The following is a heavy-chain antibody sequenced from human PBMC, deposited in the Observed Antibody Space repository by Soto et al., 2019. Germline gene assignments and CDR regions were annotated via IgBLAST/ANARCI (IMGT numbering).Heavy chain of an antibody. J-gene: IGHJ5*02. D-gene: IGHD5-12*01. CDR3: ARDTYSGYDFGL. CDR2: IPSRGRP. Sequence: QVPLRESGPGLVKPSQTLSLTCSVSGASVAGGSYYWSWVRQPPGKGLEWIGYIPSRGRPFYNPSLTSRGTISADTSKNQLSLQLTSVTAADTAVYYCARDTYSGYDFGLWGQGTLVTVSS. CDR1: GASVAGGSYY. V-gene: IGHV4-30-4*01.